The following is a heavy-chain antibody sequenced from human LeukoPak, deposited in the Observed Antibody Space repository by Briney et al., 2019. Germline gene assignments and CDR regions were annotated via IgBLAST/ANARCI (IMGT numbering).Heavy chain of an antibody. J-gene: IGHJ4*02. Sequence: ASVKVSCKASGYTFTSYGISWVRQAPGQGLEWMGGIIPIFGTANYAQKFQGRVTITTDESTSTAYMELSSLRSEDTAVYYCARETPDYYDSSGYPGSFDYWGQGTLVTVSS. CDR2: IIPIFGTA. CDR1: GYTFTSYG. D-gene: IGHD3-22*01. CDR3: ARETPDYYDSSGYPGSFDY. V-gene: IGHV1-69*05.